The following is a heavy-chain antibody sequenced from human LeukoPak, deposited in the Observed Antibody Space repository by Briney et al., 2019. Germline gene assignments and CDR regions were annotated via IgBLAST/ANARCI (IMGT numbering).Heavy chain of an antibody. V-gene: IGHV4-39*01. Sequence: PSETLPLTCTVSGGSISSSSYYWGWIRQPPGKGLEWIASIYYSGSTYYNPSLKSRVTISVDTSKNQFSLKLSSVTAADTAVYYCARRNSGWPFDYWGQGTLVTVSS. D-gene: IGHD6-19*01. CDR3: ARRNSGWPFDY. CDR2: IYYSGST. J-gene: IGHJ4*02. CDR1: GGSISSSSYY.